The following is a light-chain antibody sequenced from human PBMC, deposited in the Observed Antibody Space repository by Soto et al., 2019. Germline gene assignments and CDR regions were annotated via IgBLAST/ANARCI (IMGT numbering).Light chain of an antibody. CDR3: SSYAGSSNV. Sequence: QSVLTQPPSASGSPGQSVTISCTGTSSDVGAYKFVSWFQQHPGKAPKLIIYEVNKRPSGVPDRFSGSKSGNTASLTVSGLQAEDEADYYCSSYAGSSNVFGTGTKVTVL. V-gene: IGLV2-8*01. CDR1: SSDVGAYKF. J-gene: IGLJ1*01. CDR2: EVN.